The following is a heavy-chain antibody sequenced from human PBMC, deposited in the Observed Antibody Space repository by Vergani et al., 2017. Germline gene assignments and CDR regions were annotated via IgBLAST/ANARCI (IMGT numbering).Heavy chain of an antibody. Sequence: EVQLVESGGGLVQPGGSLRLSCAASGFTFSSYSMNWVRQAPGKGLEWVSYISSSSSTIYYADSVKGRFTISRDNAKNSLYLQMNSLRAEDTAVYYCARNYDYVWGSYGPIYYYYGMDVWGQGTTVTVSS. V-gene: IGHV3-48*01. CDR1: GFTFSSYS. CDR2: ISSSSSTI. D-gene: IGHD3-16*01. J-gene: IGHJ6*02. CDR3: ARNYDYVWGSYGPIYYYYGMDV.